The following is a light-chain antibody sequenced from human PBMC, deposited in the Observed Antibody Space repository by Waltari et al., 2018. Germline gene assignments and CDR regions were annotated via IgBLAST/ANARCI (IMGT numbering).Light chain of an antibody. V-gene: IGKV1-17*02. J-gene: IGKJ1*01. Sequence: DIQMTQSPSSLSASVGDRVTFSCRASQGIGNDLTWYQEKPGKAPKRLMYSASSLQSGGPSRFSGSGSGTEFTLTISNLQPEDFATYYCLQHNSPWTFGQGTKVEIK. CDR3: LQHNSPWT. CDR2: SAS. CDR1: QGIGND.